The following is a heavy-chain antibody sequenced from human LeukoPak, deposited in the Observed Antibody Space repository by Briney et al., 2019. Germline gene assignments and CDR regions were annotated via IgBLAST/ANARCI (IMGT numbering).Heavy chain of an antibody. V-gene: IGHV3-53*01. CDR3: ARGTGGYEGGYTIDH. CDR2: IYSCGDK. D-gene: IGHD5-12*01. J-gene: IGHJ4*02. CDR1: VFPVSDYY. Sequence: GGSERLSCGASVFPVSDYYMRWVRHSPQGGREGLSVIYSCGDKYYAVSVRVRLNISKDNTKHPLFLQMDSQTAADTGVYYCARGTGGYEGGYTIDHWGQGTLVTVSS.